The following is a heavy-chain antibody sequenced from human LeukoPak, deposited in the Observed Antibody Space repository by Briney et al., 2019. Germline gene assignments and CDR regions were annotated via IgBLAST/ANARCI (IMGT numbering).Heavy chain of an antibody. CDR3: AKFSSGSWYSHSYYYYGMDV. J-gene: IGHJ6*02. V-gene: IGHV3-9*01. D-gene: IGHD6-13*01. CDR1: GFTFDDYA. CDR2: ISWNSGSI. Sequence: PGGSLRLSCAASGFTFDDYAMHWVRQAPGKGLERVSGISWNSGSIGYADSVKGRFTISRDNAKNSPYLQMNSLRAEDTALYYCAKFSSGSWYSHSYYYYGMDVWGQGTTVTVSS.